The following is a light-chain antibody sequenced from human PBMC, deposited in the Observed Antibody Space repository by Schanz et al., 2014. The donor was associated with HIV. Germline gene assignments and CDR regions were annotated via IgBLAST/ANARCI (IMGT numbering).Light chain of an antibody. V-gene: IGLV2-23*01. CDR1: ISDVGSYNL. Sequence: QSALTQSASVSGSPGQSITISCTGTISDVGSYNLVSWYQQHPGKAPKLIIYEGSKRPLGVSNRFSGSKSGNTASLTISGLQAEDEADYYCCSYAITTYVFRTGTKLTVL. CDR2: EGS. CDR3: CSYAITTYV. J-gene: IGLJ1*01.